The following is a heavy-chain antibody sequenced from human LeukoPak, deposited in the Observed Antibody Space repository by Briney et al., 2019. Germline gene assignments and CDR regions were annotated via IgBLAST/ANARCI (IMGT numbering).Heavy chain of an antibody. CDR3: ARDPTTIDAFDI. CDR1: GYTFTTYD. J-gene: IGHJ3*02. CDR2: MNPNSGNT. V-gene: IGHV1-8*01. D-gene: IGHD3-9*01. Sequence: ASVKVSCKASGYTFTTYDINWVRQATGQGLEWMGWMNPNSGNTGYAQKFQGRVTITRDTSASTAYMELSSLRSEDTAVYYCARDPTTIDAFDIWGQGTMVTVSS.